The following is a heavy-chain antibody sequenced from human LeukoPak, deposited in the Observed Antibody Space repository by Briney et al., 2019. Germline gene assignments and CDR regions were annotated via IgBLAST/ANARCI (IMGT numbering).Heavy chain of an antibody. CDR3: AREGVVAAAGPGYY. J-gene: IGHJ4*02. D-gene: IGHD6-13*01. CDR2: IYYSGST. V-gene: IGHV4-39*07. Sequence: PSETLSLTCTVSGGSISSSSYYWDWIRQPPGKGLEWIGSIYYSGSTYYNPSLKSRVTISVDTSKNQFSLKLSSVTAADTAVYYCAREGVVAAAGPGYYWGQGTLVTVSS. CDR1: GGSISSSSYY.